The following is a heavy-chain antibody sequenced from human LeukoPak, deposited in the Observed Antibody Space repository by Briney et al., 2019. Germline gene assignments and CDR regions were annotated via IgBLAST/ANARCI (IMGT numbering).Heavy chain of an antibody. CDR1: AYTFTFYY. J-gene: IGHJ4*02. D-gene: IGHD3-22*01. CDR2: INPNSGGT. CDR3: ARDRADYYDSSGYCV. Sequence: ASVTVSFTSSAYTFTFYYMHWVRHAPGQGLEWMGWINPNSGGTNYAQKFQGRVTMTRDTSISTAYMELSRLRSDDTAVYYCARDRADYYDSSGYCVWGQGTLVTVSS. V-gene: IGHV1-2*02.